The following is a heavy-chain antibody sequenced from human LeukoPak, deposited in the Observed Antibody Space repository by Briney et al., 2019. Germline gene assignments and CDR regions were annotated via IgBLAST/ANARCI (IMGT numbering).Heavy chain of an antibody. V-gene: IGHV3-74*01. D-gene: IGHD4-17*01. CDR2: IKGGGSHT. CDR3: VRDGDHYDFDY. CDR1: GFTFRSCW. J-gene: IGHJ4*02. Sequence: GGSLRLSCAASGFTFRSCWMHWVRQAPGKGLVWVSRIKGGGSHTIYVDSVKGRFTISRDNAKNTVNLQMNSLRAEDTAVYYCVRDGDHYDFDYWGQGTLVTVSS.